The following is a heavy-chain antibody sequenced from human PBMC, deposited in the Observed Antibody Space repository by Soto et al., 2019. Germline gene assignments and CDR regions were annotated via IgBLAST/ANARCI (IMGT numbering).Heavy chain of an antibody. D-gene: IGHD3-22*01. CDR1: GFTFSSYA. CDR2: ISGSGGST. CDR3: AKDRYYDSSGYSAAFDI. J-gene: IGHJ3*02. Sequence: GVSLRLSCAASGFTFSSYAMSWVRQAPGKGLEWVSAISGSGGSTYYADSVKGRFTISRDNSKNTLYLQMNSLRAEDTAVYYCAKDRYYDSSGYSAAFDIWGQGTMVTVSS. V-gene: IGHV3-23*01.